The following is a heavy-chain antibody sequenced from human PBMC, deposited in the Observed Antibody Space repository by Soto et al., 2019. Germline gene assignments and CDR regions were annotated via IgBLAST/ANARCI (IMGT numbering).Heavy chain of an antibody. D-gene: IGHD3-22*01. Sequence: PSETLSLTCTVSGGSISCSSYYWGWIRQPPGKGLEWIGSIYYSGSTYYNPSLKSRVTISVDTSKNQFPLKLSSVTAADTAVYYCARRLAHYYDSSGYYHLGWFDPWGQGTLVTVSS. J-gene: IGHJ5*02. CDR1: GGSISCSSYY. CDR3: ARRLAHYYDSSGYYHLGWFDP. V-gene: IGHV4-39*01. CDR2: IYYSGST.